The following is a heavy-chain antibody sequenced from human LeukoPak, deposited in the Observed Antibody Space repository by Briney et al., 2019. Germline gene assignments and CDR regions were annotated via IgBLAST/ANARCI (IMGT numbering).Heavy chain of an antibody. V-gene: IGHV3-15*01. J-gene: IGHJ1*01. CDR2: IKSNPDGCTA. D-gene: IGHD1-26*01. CDR1: GFTFTYAW. CDR3: STAVNGSYFD. Sequence: PGGSLRLSCAASGFTFTYAWMTWVRQAPGKGLEGVGRIKSNPDGCTADYAAPVKGRFTISRDDSRNTLYLQMNNLEIDDTAVYFCSTAVNGSYFDWGQGTLVIVSS.